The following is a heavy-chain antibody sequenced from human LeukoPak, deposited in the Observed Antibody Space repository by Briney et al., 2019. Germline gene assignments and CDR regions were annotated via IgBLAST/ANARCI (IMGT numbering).Heavy chain of an antibody. CDR1: GGSISSPSFY. V-gene: IGHV4-39*01. CDR2: KYYSGNT. Sequence: SETLSLTCTISGGSISSPSFYWAWIRQTPEKGLEWIGSKYYSGNTYYNPSLKSRATISVDTSKNHFSLSLTSVTAADTAVYYCARQGVVVAAYFDSWGQGTLVTVSS. D-gene: IGHD2-15*01. CDR3: ARQGVVVAAYFDS. J-gene: IGHJ4*02.